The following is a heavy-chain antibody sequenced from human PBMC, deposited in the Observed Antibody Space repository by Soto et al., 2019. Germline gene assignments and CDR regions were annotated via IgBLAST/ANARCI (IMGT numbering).Heavy chain of an antibody. CDR1: GSSISSYY. CDR3: ARDGGDESGYCSSTSCYGMDV. V-gene: IGHV4-59*01. CDR2: IYYSGST. D-gene: IGHD2-2*01. Sequence: SETLSLTCTASGSSISSYYWSWIRQPPGKGLEWIGYIYYSGSTNYNPSLKSRVTISVDTSKNQFSLKLSSVTAADTAVYYCARDGGDESGYCSSTSCYGMDVWGQGTTVTVSS. J-gene: IGHJ6*02.